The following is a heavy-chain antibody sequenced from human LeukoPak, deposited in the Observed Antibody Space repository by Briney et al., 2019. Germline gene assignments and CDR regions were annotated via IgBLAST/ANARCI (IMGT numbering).Heavy chain of an antibody. V-gene: IGHV3-48*04. CDR1: GFTFSSYN. J-gene: IGHJ4*02. Sequence: GGSLRLSCAASGFTFSSYNMNWVRQTPGKGLEWVSYISGRGNTIKYADSVKGRFTISRDNGKNSLYLHMSSLRAEDTAVYYCARDPPALEDFDYWGQGTQVTVSS. CDR2: ISGRGNTI. CDR3: ARDPPALEDFDY.